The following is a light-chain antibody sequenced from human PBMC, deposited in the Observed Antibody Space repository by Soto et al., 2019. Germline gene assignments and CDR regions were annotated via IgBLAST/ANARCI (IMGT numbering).Light chain of an antibody. CDR3: SSYTSSSTLYV. J-gene: IGLJ1*01. Sequence: QSALTQPASVSGSPGQSITISCTGTSSDVGGYNYVSWYQQHPGKAPKLMIYDVSNRPSGVSNRFSGSKSGNTASLIISGLQAEDDADYYCSSYTSSSTLYVFGTGTKLTVL. CDR1: SSDVGGYNY. V-gene: IGLV2-14*01. CDR2: DVS.